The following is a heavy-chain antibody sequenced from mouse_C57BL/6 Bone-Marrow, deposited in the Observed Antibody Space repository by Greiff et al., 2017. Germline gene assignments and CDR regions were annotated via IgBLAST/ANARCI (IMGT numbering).Heavy chain of an antibody. D-gene: IGHD2-14*01. J-gene: IGHJ2*01. CDR1: GYTFTSYG. CDR2: IYPRSGNT. V-gene: IGHV1-81*01. CDR3: ARVGAYYRDFDY. Sequence: VQLQQSGAELARPGASVKLSCKASGYTFTSYGISWVKQRTGQGLEWIGEIYPRSGNTYYNEKFKGKATLTADKTSSTAYMEIRSLTSEDSAVYFCARVGAYYRDFDYWGQGTTLTVSS.